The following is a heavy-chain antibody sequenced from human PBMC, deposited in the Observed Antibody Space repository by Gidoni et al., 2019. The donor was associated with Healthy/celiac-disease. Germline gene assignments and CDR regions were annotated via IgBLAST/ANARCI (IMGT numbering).Heavy chain of an antibody. D-gene: IGHD2-15*01. CDR1: GGTFSSYH. CDR3: ARDQVCSGGSCYADFYYYGMDV. J-gene: IGHJ6*02. CDR2: IIPLFGTA. Sequence: QVQLVQSGAAVKKPGSSVKVSCKASGGTFSSYHLSWLRQAPGQGLEWMGGIIPLFGTANYAQKFQGRVTITADESTSTAYMELSSLRSEDTAVYYCARDQVCSGGSCYADFYYYGMDVWGQGTTVTVSS. V-gene: IGHV1-69*01.